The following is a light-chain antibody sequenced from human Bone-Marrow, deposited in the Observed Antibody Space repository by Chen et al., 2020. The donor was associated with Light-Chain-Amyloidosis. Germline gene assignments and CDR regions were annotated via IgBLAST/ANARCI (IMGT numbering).Light chain of an antibody. CDR1: RSNIGSNY. CDR2: RNN. V-gene: IGLV1-47*01. CDR3: AAWDDSLSGWCWV. Sequence: QSVLTQPPSASGTPGQRVTISCSGSRSNIGSNYVYWYQQLPGTAPKLLIYRNNQRPSGVPDRFSGSKSGTSASLAISGLRSEDEADYYCAAWDDSLSGWCWVFGGGTKLTVL. J-gene: IGLJ3*02.